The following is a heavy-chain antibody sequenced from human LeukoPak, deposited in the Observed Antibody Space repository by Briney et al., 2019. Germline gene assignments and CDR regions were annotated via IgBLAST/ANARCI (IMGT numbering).Heavy chain of an antibody. CDR2: IDPNSGGT. CDR1: GYTLTDNH. V-gene: IGHV1-2*02. D-gene: IGHD3-22*01. CDR3: ARSGTYYYDSSGYSCKY. J-gene: IGHJ4*02. Sequence: ASVKVSCKASGYTLTDNHLYWVRHAPGHGLEWMGWIDPNSGGTIFAQNFQGRLTMTRDTSISTASMELSRLTADDTTVYYCARSGTYYYDSSGYSCKYWGQGTLVTVSS.